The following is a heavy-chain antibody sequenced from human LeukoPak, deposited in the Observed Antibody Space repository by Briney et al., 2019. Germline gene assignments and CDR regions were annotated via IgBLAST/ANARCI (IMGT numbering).Heavy chain of an antibody. CDR2: ISGSGGGT. Sequence: GGSLRLSCVVSGITLSNYAMSWVRQAPGKGLEWVSGISGSGGGTNYADSVKGRFTISRDNAKNTLYLQMNSLRAEDTAVYFCARRGIVIRVVILIGFHTEAYYFDYWGQGTLVTVSS. D-gene: IGHD3-10*01. J-gene: IGHJ4*02. CDR3: ARRGIVIRVVILIGFHTEAYYFDY. CDR1: GITLSNYA. V-gene: IGHV3-23*01.